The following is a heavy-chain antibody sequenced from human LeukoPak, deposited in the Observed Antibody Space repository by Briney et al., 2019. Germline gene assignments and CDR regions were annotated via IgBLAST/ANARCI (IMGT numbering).Heavy chain of an antibody. J-gene: IGHJ3*02. CDR1: GDSVSSNSAT. CDR2: TYHRSLWYD. CDR3: AYSSSSMPDAFDI. V-gene: IGHV6-1*01. D-gene: IGHD6-13*01. Sequence: PSQTLSLTCAISGDSVSSNSATWNWIRQSPSRGLEWLGRTYHRSLWYDDYALSVKSRMTINPDTSKNQFSLQLNSVTPEDAAVYYCAYSSSSMPDAFDIWGQGTMVTVSS.